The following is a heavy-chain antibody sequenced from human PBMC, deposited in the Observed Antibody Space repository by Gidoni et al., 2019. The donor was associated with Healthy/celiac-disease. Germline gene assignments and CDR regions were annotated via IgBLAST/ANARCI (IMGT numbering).Heavy chain of an antibody. D-gene: IGHD3-22*01. Sequence: IWYDGRNKFYVDSVKGRFTISRDNSKNTLYLQMNSLRAEDTAVYYCARDYYDSSGNHFDYWGQGTLVSVSS. CDR2: IWYDGRNK. CDR3: ARDYYDSSGNHFDY. J-gene: IGHJ4*02. V-gene: IGHV3-33*01.